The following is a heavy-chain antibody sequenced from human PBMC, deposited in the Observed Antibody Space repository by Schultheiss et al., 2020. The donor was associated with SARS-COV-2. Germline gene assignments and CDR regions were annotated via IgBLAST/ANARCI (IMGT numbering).Heavy chain of an antibody. J-gene: IGHJ3*02. CDR1: GGSISSSSYY. V-gene: IGHV4-39*07. CDR2: IYHSGST. D-gene: IGHD3-10*01. CDR3: AIYGSGSHHDAFDI. Sequence: SETLSLTCTVSGGSISSSSYYWGWIRQPPGKGLEWIGYIYHSGSTNYNPSLKSRVTILVDTSKNQFSLKLSSVTAADTAVYYCAIYGSGSHHDAFDIWGQGTMVTVSS.